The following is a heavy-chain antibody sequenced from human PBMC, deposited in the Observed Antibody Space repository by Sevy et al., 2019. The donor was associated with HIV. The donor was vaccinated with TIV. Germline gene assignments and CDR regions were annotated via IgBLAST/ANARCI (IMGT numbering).Heavy chain of an antibody. CDR2: ISSTSATI. CDR1: GFTFSDYW. D-gene: IGHD5-12*01. Sequence: GGSLRLSCAASGFTFSDYWMSWVRQAPEKGLEWVAYISSTSATIYYADSVKGRFTISRDNAKKSLFLQMNSLRAEDTAVYYCARDSSGYDWVPMDVWGQGTTVTVSS. V-gene: IGHV3-48*01. J-gene: IGHJ6*02. CDR3: ARDSSGYDWVPMDV.